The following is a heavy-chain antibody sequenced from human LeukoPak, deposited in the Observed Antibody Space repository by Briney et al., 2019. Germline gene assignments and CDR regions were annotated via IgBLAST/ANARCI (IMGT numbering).Heavy chain of an antibody. J-gene: IGHJ6*02. CDR1: GGSISSSSYY. Sequence: SETLSLTCTVSGGSISSSSYYWGWIRQPPGKGLEWIGSIYYSGSTYYNPSLKSRVTISVDTSKNQFSLKLSSVTAADTAVYYCARLASLVGMDVWGQGTTVTVSS. D-gene: IGHD3-9*01. CDR2: IYYSGST. V-gene: IGHV4-39*01. CDR3: ARLASLVGMDV.